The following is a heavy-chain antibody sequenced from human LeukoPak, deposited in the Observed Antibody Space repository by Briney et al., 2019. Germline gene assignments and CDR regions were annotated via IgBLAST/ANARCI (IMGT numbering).Heavy chain of an antibody. Sequence: VASVKVSCKASGYTFTSYGISWVRQAPGQGLEWMGWMNPNSGNTGFAQKFQDRVSMTRDTSINTAYMELTSLRSGDTAVYYCARATPGGLHGYSFDYWGQRTVVTVYS. D-gene: IGHD5-24*01. CDR3: ARATPGGLHGYSFDY. J-gene: IGHJ4*02. V-gene: IGHV1-8*02. CDR2: MNPNSGNT. CDR1: GYTFTSYG.